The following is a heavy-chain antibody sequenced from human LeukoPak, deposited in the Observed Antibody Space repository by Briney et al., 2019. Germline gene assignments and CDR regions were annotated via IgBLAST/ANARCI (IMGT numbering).Heavy chain of an antibody. J-gene: IGHJ5*02. CDR2: IKSKTDGGTS. V-gene: IGHV3-15*01. Sequence: TGGSLRLSCAASGFTFSNFWMSWVRQAPGKGREWVALIKSKTDGGTSDYTAPVKGRFTISRDNSKHQLPLKINSLKTKATAVFYCTTGQGSAYAPWGQGTLVTVSS. D-gene: IGHD5-12*01. CDR1: GFTFSNFW. CDR3: TTGQGSAYAP.